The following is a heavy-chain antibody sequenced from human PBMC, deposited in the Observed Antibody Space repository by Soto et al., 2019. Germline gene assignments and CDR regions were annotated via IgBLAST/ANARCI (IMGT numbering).Heavy chain of an antibody. CDR2: IYYSGST. Sequence: KPXGTLALTCTVSGGSINSGGYYGSWIRQHPGKGLEWIGYIYYSGSTYYNPSLKSRVTISIDTSKNQFSLKLSSVTAADTAVYYCARAQTIFGIITVFDYWGQGTLVTVPS. J-gene: IGHJ4*02. D-gene: IGHD3-3*01. CDR3: ARAQTIFGIITVFDY. CDR1: GGSINSGGYY. V-gene: IGHV4-31*03.